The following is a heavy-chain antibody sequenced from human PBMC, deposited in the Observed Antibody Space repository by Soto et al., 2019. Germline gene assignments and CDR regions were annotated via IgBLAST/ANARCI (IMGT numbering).Heavy chain of an antibody. V-gene: IGHV3-48*03. D-gene: IGHD2-2*01. CDR2: IGSSGST. J-gene: IGHJ3*02. Sequence: VGSLRLSCAASGFTFSNYEMNWVRQAPGKGLEWVSYIGSSGSTYYADSVRGRFTISRDNAKNSLYLQMESLRAEDTHVYYCARGGYCVSGTCYGFNALDIWGQGTVVTVS. CDR1: GFTFSNYE. CDR3: ARGGYCVSGTCYGFNALDI.